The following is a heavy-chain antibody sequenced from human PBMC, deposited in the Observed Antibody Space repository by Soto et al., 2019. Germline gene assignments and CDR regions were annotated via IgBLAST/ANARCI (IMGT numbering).Heavy chain of an antibody. CDR1: GGSISSGGYY. V-gene: IGHV4-31*03. CDR2: IYYSGST. CDR3: ARGTDLYYFDY. J-gene: IGHJ4*02. D-gene: IGHD1-7*01. Sequence: SETLSLTCTVSGGSISSGGYYCTWIRQHPGQGLEWIGHIYYSGSTYYKPSLKSRVVISVDRSKNQFSLKLSSVTAADTAVYYCARGTDLYYFDYWGQGTLVTVSS.